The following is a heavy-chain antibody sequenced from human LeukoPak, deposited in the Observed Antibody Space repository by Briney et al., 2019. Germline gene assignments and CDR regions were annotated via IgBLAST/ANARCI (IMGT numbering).Heavy chain of an antibody. D-gene: IGHD3-10*01. Sequence: SETLSLTCAVSGGSISSGGYSWSWIWQPPGKGLEWIGYIYHSGSTYYNPSLKSRVTISVDTSKNQFSLKLSSVTAADTAVYYCARDRFTMVRGVANWFDPWGQGTLVTVSS. J-gene: IGHJ5*02. CDR3: ARDRFTMVRGVANWFDP. CDR1: GGSISSGGYS. V-gene: IGHV4-30-2*05. CDR2: IYHSGST.